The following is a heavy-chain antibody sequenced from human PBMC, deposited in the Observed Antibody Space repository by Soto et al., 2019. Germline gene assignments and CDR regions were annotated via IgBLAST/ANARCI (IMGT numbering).Heavy chain of an antibody. CDR1: GFTFSGSA. CDR2: IRSKANSYAT. Sequence: GSLRLSCAASGFTFSGSAMHWVRQASGKGLEWVGRIRSKANSYATAYAASVKGRFTISRDDSKNTAYLQMNSLKTEDTAVYYCTKWLDYAFDIWGQGTMVNVSS. D-gene: IGHD6-19*01. CDR3: TKWLDYAFDI. V-gene: IGHV3-73*01. J-gene: IGHJ3*02.